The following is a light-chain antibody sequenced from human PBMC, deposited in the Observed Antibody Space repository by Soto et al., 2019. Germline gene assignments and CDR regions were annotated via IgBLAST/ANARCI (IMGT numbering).Light chain of an antibody. CDR3: SSYTRFSALVV. CDR2: DVS. CDR1: SSDVGGYNF. V-gene: IGLV2-14*03. J-gene: IGLJ2*01. Sequence: QSALTQPASVSGSPGQSITISCIGTSSDVGGYNFVSWYQQHPGKAPKVMIYDVSNRPSGVSDRFSGSKSGNTASLTISGLQAEDEADYYCSSYTRFSALVVFGGGTKLTVL.